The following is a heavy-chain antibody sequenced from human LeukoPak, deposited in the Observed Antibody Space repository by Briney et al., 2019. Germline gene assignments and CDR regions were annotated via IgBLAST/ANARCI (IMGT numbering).Heavy chain of an antibody. V-gene: IGHV3-48*03. CDR1: GFTFSSYE. J-gene: IGHJ4*02. Sequence: GGSLRLSCAASGFTFSSYEMNWVRQAPGKGLEWVSYISSSGSTIYYADSVKGRLTISRDNAKNSLYLQMNSLRAEDTAVYYCARDRYYYESSGYAHWGQGTLVTVSS. CDR3: ARDRYYYESSGYAH. D-gene: IGHD3-22*01. CDR2: ISSSGSTI.